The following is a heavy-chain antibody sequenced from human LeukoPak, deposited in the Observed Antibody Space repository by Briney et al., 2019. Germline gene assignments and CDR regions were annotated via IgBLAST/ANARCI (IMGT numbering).Heavy chain of an antibody. CDR3: AKAHTYCYGSGRDLDY. Sequence: PGGSLRLSCAASGFTFSDYAMRWVRQAPGKGLEWLSEISGGGGGAYYADSVKGRFAISRDNSKNTLYLQMNSLRAEDTALYYCAKAHTYCYGSGRDLDYWGQGTLVTVSS. D-gene: IGHD3-10*01. J-gene: IGHJ4*02. CDR1: GFTFSDYA. V-gene: IGHV3-23*01. CDR2: ISGGGGGA.